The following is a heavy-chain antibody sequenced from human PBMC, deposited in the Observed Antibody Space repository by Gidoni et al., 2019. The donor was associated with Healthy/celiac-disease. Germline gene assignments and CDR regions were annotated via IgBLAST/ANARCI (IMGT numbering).Heavy chain of an antibody. CDR1: GFTFSSYA. CDR2: ISGSGGST. CDR3: AKKVVAEDY. J-gene: IGHJ4*02. V-gene: IGHV3-23*01. D-gene: IGHD2-15*01. Sequence: EVQLLESGGGLVQPGGSLRLTCAASGFTFSSYAMSWVRQAPGKGGGWFSAISGSGGSTYYADSVKGRFTISRDNSKNTLYLQMNSLRAEDTAVYYCAKKVVAEDYWGQGTLVTVSS.